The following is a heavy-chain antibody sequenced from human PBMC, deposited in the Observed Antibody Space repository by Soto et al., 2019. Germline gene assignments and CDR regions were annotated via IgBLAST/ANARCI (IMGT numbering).Heavy chain of an antibody. CDR3: ARLQGSSGWYRYYYMDV. J-gene: IGHJ6*03. CDR1: GGSISSTGYY. Sequence: QLQLQESGPGLVKPSETLSLTCTVSGGSISSTGYYWGWIRQPPGKGLEWIGSIYYSESTYYNPSLKSRVTISVDTSKNQFSLKLSSLTAADTAVYYCARLQGSSGWYRYYYMDVWGKGTTVTVSS. CDR2: IYYSEST. V-gene: IGHV4-39*01. D-gene: IGHD6-19*01.